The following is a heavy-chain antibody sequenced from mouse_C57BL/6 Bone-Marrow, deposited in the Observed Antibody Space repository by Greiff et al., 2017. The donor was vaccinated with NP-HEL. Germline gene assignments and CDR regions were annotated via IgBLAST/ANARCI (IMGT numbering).Heavy chain of an antibody. V-gene: IGHV5-12*01. CDR2: ISNGGGST. D-gene: IGHD1-1*01. J-gene: IGHJ3*01. CDR1: GFTFSDYY. CDR3: ARQGGSSLDWFAY. Sequence: EVQLVESGGGLVQPGGSLKLSCAASGFTFSDYYMYWVRQTPEKRLEWVAYISNGGGSTYYPDTVKGRFTISRDNAKNTLYLQMSRLKSEDTAMYYCARQGGSSLDWFAYWGQGTLVTVSA.